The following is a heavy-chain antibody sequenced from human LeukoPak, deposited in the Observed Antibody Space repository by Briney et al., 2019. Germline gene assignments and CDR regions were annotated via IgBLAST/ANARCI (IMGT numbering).Heavy chain of an antibody. J-gene: IGHJ4*02. CDR2: INHSGST. V-gene: IGHV4-34*01. CDR3: AREGAMDSSSWYYEPYFDY. Sequence: SETLSLTCAVYGGSFSGYYWSWIRQPPGKGLEWIGEINHSGSTNYNPSLKSRVTISVDTSKNQFSLKLSSVTAADTAVYYCAREGAMDSSSWYYEPYFDYWGQGTLVTVSS. CDR1: GGSFSGYY. D-gene: IGHD6-13*01.